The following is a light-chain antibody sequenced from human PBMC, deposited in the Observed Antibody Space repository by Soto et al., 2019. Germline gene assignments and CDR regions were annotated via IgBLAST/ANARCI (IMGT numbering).Light chain of an antibody. CDR2: GAS. V-gene: IGKV3-20*01. Sequence: EIVMTQSPATLSVSPGERATFSCRASQSVSSYLLWYQQKPGQAPRLLIYGASSRATGIPDRFSGSGSGTDFTLTISRLEPEDFAVYYCQQYGSSPQTFGQGTKVDI. J-gene: IGKJ1*01. CDR3: QQYGSSPQT. CDR1: QSVSSY.